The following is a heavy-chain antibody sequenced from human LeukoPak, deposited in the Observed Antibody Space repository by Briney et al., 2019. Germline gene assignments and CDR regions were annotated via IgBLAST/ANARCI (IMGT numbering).Heavy chain of an antibody. CDR2: ISVYNGNT. D-gene: IGHD3-3*01. CDR3: AILLEDYAFSTGSAKDY. CDR1: GYIFTSCG. Sequence: ASVKVSCKASGYIFTSCGISWVRQAPGQGLEWMGWISVYNGNTNYPQRLQGRVTMTTDTSTTTAYMELRSLRSDDTAVYYCAILLEDYAFSTGSAKDYWGQGTLVTVSS. V-gene: IGHV1-18*01. J-gene: IGHJ4*02.